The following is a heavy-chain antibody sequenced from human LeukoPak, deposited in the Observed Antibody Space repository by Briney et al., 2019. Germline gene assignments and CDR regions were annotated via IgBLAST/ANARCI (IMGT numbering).Heavy chain of an antibody. D-gene: IGHD2-21*01. CDR2: ISYDGSNK. V-gene: IGHV3-30-3*01. CDR1: GFTFSSYA. Sequence: GRSLRLSCAASGFTFSSYAMHWVRQARGKGLEWVAVISYDGSNKYYADSVKGRFTISRDNSKNTLYLQMNSLRAEDTAIYYCAEEGENYAFDIWGQGTMVTVSS. CDR3: AEEGENYAFDI. J-gene: IGHJ3*02.